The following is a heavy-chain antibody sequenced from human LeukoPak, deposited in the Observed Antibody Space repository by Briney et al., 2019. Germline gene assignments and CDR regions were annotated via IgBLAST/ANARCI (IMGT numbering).Heavy chain of an antibody. V-gene: IGHV1-69*05. CDR1: GGTFSSYA. J-gene: IGHJ4*02. Sequence: SVKVSCKASGGTFSSYAISWVRQAPGQGLEWMEGIIPIFGTANYAQKFQGRVTITTDRSTSTAYMELSSLKSEDTAVYYCARAISDGFDYWGQGTLVTVSS. D-gene: IGHD3-3*01. CDR3: ARAISDGFDY. CDR2: IIPIFGTA.